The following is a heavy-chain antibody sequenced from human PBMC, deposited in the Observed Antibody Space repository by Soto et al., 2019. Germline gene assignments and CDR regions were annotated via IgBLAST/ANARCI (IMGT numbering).Heavy chain of an antibody. Sequence: ASVKVSCKASGYTFTDYYIHWVRQAPGQGLEWVGWISAYNGNTNYAQKLQGRVTMTTDTSTSTAYMELRSLRSDDTAVYYCARDGDIVVVTAGRLNWFDPWGQGTLVTVSS. D-gene: IGHD2-21*02. CDR3: ARDGDIVVVTAGRLNWFDP. V-gene: IGHV1-18*01. CDR2: ISAYNGNT. CDR1: GYTFTDYY. J-gene: IGHJ5*02.